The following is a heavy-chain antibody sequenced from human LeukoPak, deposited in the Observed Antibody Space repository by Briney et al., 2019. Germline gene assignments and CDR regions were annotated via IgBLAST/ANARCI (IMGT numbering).Heavy chain of an antibody. V-gene: IGHV4-39*07. D-gene: IGHD2-2*01. CDR2: IYYSGST. CDR3: ARSRSFRGSDYFDY. CDR1: GGSLSSSSYY. Sequence: SETLSLTCTVSGGSLSSSSYYWGWIRQPPGKGLEWIGGIYYSGSTYYNPSLKSRVTISVDTSKNQFSLKLSSVTAADTAVYYCARSRSFRGSDYFDYWGQGTLVTVSS. J-gene: IGHJ4*02.